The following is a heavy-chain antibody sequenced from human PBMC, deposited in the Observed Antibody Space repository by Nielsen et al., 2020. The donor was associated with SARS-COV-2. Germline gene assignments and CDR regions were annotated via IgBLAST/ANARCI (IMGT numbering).Heavy chain of an antibody. CDR3: ARLDPGGAGTLYYYYYYGMDV. Sequence: WIRQPPGKGLEWIGSIYYSGSTYYNPSLKSRVTISVDTSKNQFSLKLSSVTAADTAVYYCARLDPGGAGTLYYYYYYGMDVWGQGTTVTVSS. J-gene: IGHJ6*02. D-gene: IGHD6-19*01. V-gene: IGHV4-39*01. CDR2: IYYSGST.